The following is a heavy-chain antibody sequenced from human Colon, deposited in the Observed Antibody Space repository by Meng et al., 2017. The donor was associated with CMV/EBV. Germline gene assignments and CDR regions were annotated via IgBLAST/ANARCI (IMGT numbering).Heavy chain of an antibody. V-gene: IGHV3-30*03. CDR1: GFNLNSHG. J-gene: IGHJ5*02. D-gene: IGHD3-9*01. CDR2: VSSDGINM. CDR3: ARDYWALDVSHFDT. Sequence: GESLKISCAASGFNLNSHGMHWVRQAPGKGLEWVAFVSSDGINMYYVDSVKGRFTISRDNSKSTLYLQMNSLRTEDTAVYYCARDYWALDVSHFDTWGQGVLVTVS.